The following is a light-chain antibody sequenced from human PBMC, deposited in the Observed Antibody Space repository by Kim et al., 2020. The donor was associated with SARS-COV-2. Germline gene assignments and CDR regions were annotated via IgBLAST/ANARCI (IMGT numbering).Light chain of an antibody. V-gene: IGKV1-33*01. J-gene: IGKJ4*01. Sequence: DIQMTQSPSSLSASVGDRVTITCQASQDISNYLNWYQQKPGKAPKLLIYDASSLETGVPSRFSGSGSGTDFTFTISSLQPEDIATYYCQQYDNLLLPFGGGTKVDIK. CDR2: DAS. CDR1: QDISNY. CDR3: QQYDNLLLP.